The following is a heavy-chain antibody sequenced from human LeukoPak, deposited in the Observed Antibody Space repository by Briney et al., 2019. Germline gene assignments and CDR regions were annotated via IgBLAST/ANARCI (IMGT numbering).Heavy chain of an antibody. CDR1: GFPFSSYG. V-gene: IGHV3-33*01. CDR3: ARGSGSYYPRSDY. Sequence: PGGSLRLSCAASGFPFSSYGMHWVRQAPGKGLEWVAVIWYDGSNKYYADSVKGRFTISRDNSKNTLYLQMNSLRAEDTAVYYCARGSGSYYPRSDYWGQGTLVTVSS. D-gene: IGHD1-26*01. CDR2: IWYDGSNK. J-gene: IGHJ4*02.